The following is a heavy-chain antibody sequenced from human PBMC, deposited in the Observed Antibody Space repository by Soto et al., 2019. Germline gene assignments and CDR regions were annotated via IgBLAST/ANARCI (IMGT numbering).Heavy chain of an antibody. J-gene: IGHJ4*02. V-gene: IGHV4-59*01. D-gene: IGHD3-10*01. CDR1: GGSISSYY. Sequence: QVQLQVSGPGLVKPSETLSLTCAVSGGSISSYYWSWIRQPPGKGLEWIGYIYYSGSTDYNPSLKSRVTISVDTSKNQVSLKLTSVTAADTAVYHCARARGTGNTFDYWGQGTLVTVSS. CDR3: ARARGTGNTFDY. CDR2: IYYSGST.